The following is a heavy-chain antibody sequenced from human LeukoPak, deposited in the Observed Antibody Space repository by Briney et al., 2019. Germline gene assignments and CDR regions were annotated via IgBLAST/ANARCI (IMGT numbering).Heavy chain of an antibody. CDR2: INSDGTST. V-gene: IGHV3-74*01. CDR3: ARDPPTYGIGY. CDR1: GFTFSSHW. Sequence: GGSLRLSCAASGFTFSSHWMHWVRQAPGKGLVWVSHINSDGTSTTFADSVKGRFTISRDNAKNTLYLQMNSLRADDTAVYYCARDPPTYGIGYWGQGTLVTVSS. D-gene: IGHD2/OR15-2a*01. J-gene: IGHJ4*02.